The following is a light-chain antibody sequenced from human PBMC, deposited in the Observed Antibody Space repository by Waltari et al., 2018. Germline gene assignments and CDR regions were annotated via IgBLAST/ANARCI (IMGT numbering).Light chain of an antibody. CDR1: SSDVGAYKY. J-gene: IGLJ3*02. CDR2: DVS. Sequence: QSALTQPASVSGSPGQSITISCTGTSSDVGAYKYVSWYHQHPGKAPKLMIFDVSNRPSGVSTRFSGSKSGNTASLTISGLQAEDEAVYHCSSYTSSSSRLFGGGTKVTVL. V-gene: IGLV2-14*03. CDR3: SSYTSSSSRL.